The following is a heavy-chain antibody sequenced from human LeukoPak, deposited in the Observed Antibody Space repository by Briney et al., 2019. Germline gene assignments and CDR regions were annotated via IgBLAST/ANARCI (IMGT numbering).Heavy chain of an antibody. CDR1: GGSISSYY. V-gene: IGHV4-4*07. CDR2: IYTSGST. D-gene: IGHD3-16*02. Sequence: PSETLSLTCTVSGGSISSYYWSWIRQPAGKGLEWIGRIYTSGSTNYNPSLKSRVTMPVDTSKNQFSLKLSSVTAADTAVYYCARSRMITFGGVIVPEYYFDYWGQGTLVTVSS. CDR3: ARSRMITFGGVIVPEYYFDY. J-gene: IGHJ4*02.